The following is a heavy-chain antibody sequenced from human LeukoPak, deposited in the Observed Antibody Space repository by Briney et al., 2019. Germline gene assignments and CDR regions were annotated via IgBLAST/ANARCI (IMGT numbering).Heavy chain of an antibody. CDR1: GFTFSIYG. J-gene: IGHJ4*02. Sequence: PGRSLRLSCAASGFTFSIYGVHWVRQAPGKGLEWVALIWFDGTKKYYADSVKGRFTISRDNSKNTLYLQMNSLRAEDTAVYYCAREEATTVRGVSDYWGQGTLVTVSS. D-gene: IGHD3-10*01. V-gene: IGHV3-33*01. CDR2: IWFDGTKK. CDR3: AREEATTVRGVSDY.